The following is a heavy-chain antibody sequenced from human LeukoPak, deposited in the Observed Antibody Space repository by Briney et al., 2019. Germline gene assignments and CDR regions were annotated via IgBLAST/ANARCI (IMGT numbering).Heavy chain of an antibody. CDR3: ARGRAGYTAGRKFDY. J-gene: IGHJ4*02. CDR1: GGSISSYY. D-gene: IGHD5-18*01. Sequence: PSETLSLTCTVSGGSISSYYWSWIRQPPGKGLEWIGEINHSGSTNYNPSLKSRVTISVDTSKNQFSLKLSSVTAADTAVYYCARGRAGYTAGRKFDYWGQGTLVTVSS. V-gene: IGHV4-34*01. CDR2: INHSGST.